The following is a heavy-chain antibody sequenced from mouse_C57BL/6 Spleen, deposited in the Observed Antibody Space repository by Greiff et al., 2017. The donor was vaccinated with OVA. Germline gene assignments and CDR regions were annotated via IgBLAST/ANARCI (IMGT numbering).Heavy chain of an antibody. D-gene: IGHD1-1*01. J-gene: IGHJ4*01. Sequence: QVQLQQPGAELVKPGASVKMSCKASGYTFTSYWLTWVKQRPGQGLEWIGDIYPGSGSTNYNEKFKSKATLTVDTSSSTAYMQLSSLTSEDSAVYYCARFTTVVHGAMDYWGQGTSVTVSS. CDR2: IYPGSGST. V-gene: IGHV1-55*01. CDR3: ARFTTVVHGAMDY. CDR1: GYTFTSYW.